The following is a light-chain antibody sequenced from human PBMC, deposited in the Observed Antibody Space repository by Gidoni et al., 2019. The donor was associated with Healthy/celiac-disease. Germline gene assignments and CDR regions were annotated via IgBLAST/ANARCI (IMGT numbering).Light chain of an antibody. CDR1: QGISND. CDR3: QKYNSASFT. CDR2: AAS. J-gene: IGKJ3*01. V-gene: IGKV1-27*01. Sequence: DIQMTQSPSSLSAAVGDRVTITCRASQGISNDLAWYQQKPGKVPKLLIYAASTLQSGVPSRFSGSGSGTDFTLTISSLQPEDVATYYCQKYNSASFTFXPXTKVDIK.